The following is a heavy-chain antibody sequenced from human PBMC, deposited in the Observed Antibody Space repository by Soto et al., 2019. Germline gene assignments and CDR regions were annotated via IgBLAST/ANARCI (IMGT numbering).Heavy chain of an antibody. CDR2: IYHGGST. V-gene: IGHV4-4*02. CDR3: ARVTIPDPRVRGVIISAPYWYFDL. J-gene: IGHJ2*01. D-gene: IGHD3-10*01. Sequence: QVQLQESGPGLVKPSGTLSLTCAVSGGSISSSNWWSWVRQPPGKGLEWIGEIYHGGSTNYNPSLKSLVTISVDKSRNQLSLKLSSVTAADTAVYYWARVTIPDPRVRGVIISAPYWYFDLWGRGTLVTVSS. CDR1: GGSISSSNW.